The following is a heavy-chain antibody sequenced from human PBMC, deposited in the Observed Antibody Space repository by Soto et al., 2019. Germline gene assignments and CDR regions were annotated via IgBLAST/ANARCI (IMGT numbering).Heavy chain of an antibody. CDR3: ARGVTTVIKFF. Sequence: PSETLSLTCAVYGGSFSGYYWSWIRQPPGKGLEWIGEINHSGSTNYNPSLKSRVTISVDTSKNQFSLKLSSVTAADTAVYYCARGVTTVIKFFWGQGTMVTVSS. CDR2: INHSGST. J-gene: IGHJ3*01. CDR1: GGSFSGYY. V-gene: IGHV4-34*01. D-gene: IGHD4-17*01.